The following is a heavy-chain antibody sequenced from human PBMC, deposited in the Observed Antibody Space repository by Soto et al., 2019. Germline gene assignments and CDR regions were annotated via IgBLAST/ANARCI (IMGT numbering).Heavy chain of an antibody. CDR2: ISSSSSCV. J-gene: IGHJ5*02. CDR3: ARDYGDQGWLDP. CDR1: GFTFSSYS. D-gene: IGHD4-17*01. V-gene: IGHV3-21*01. Sequence: EVQLVESGGGLVKPGGSLRLSCVASGFTFSSYSMNWVRQAPGKGLEWVSSISSSSSCVYYADSVKGRFTISRDNAENSLYLQMNSLRAEDTAVYYCARDYGDQGWLDPWGQGTLVTVSP.